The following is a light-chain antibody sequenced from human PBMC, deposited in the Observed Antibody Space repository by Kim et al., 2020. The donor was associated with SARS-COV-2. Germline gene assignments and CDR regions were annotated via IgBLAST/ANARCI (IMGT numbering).Light chain of an antibody. Sequence: ASVGDRVTITCRASQDIFSWLAWYQQIPEKAPKSLIYAASTLQSGVPSRFSGSGSGTHFTLTINGLQPEDFATYYCQQYHGYPLTFGGGTKVEIK. V-gene: IGKV1D-16*01. CDR2: AAS. J-gene: IGKJ4*01. CDR1: QDIFSW. CDR3: QQYHGYPLT.